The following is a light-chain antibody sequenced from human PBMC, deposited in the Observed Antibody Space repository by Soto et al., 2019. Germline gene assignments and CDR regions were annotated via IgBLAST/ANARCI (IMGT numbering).Light chain of an antibody. V-gene: IGKV1-12*01. CDR1: QLISSW. CDR3: QQASSFPLT. CDR2: SAS. J-gene: IGKJ4*01. Sequence: IQITQSPSSVSASVGDTVTITCRASQLISSWLAWYQQKPWKAPKLLIYSASNFQSGVQSRFSVNESGTDFTLTISSLQPEDVSPYGCQQASSFPLTFGGRTKVQI.